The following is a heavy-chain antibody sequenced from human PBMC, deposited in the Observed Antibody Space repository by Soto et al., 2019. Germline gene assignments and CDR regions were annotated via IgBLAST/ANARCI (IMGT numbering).Heavy chain of an antibody. Sequence: ASVKVSCKASGYTFTSYAMHWVRQAPGQRLEWMGWINAGNGNTKYSQKFQGRVTITRDTSASTAYMELSSLRSEDTAVYYCARPRGDPYYFDYWGKGTLVTVSS. D-gene: IGHD2-21*02. J-gene: IGHJ4*02. CDR1: GYTFTSYA. V-gene: IGHV1-3*01. CDR2: INAGNGNT. CDR3: ARPRGDPYYFDY.